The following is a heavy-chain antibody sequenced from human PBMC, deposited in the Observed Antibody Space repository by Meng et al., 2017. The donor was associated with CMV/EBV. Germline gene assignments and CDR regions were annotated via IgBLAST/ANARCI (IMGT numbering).Heavy chain of an antibody. CDR3: ARGGNWFDP. V-gene: IGHV4-34*01. CDR1: GGSFSGYY. Sequence: QVQLQQWGAGLLKPSETLSLPCAVYGGSFSGYYWSWIRQPPGKGLEWIGEINHSGSTNYNPSLKSRVTISVDTSKNQFSLKLSSVTAADTAVYYCARGGNWFDPWGQGTPVTVSS. J-gene: IGHJ5*02. CDR2: INHSGST.